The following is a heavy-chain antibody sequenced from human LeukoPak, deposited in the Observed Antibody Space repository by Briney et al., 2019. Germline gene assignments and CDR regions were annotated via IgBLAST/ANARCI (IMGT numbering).Heavy chain of an antibody. V-gene: IGHV3-23*01. CDR1: GFTFSSYA. J-gene: IGHJ4*02. CDR2: ISGSGGST. CDR3: AKDSGSGWYWGDY. Sequence: PGRSLRLSCAASGFTFSSYAMHWVRQAPGKGLEWVSAISGSGGSTYYADSVKGRFTISRDNSKNTLYLQMNSLRAEDTAVYYCAKDSGSGWYWGDYWGQGTLVTVSS. D-gene: IGHD6-19*01.